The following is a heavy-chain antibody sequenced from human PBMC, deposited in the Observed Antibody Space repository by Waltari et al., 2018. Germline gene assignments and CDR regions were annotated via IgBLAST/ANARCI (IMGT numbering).Heavy chain of an antibody. V-gene: IGHV4-34*01. D-gene: IGHD6-13*01. CDR2: INHSGST. CDR3: ARRIAAAGTVDY. J-gene: IGHJ4*02. CDR1: GGSFSGYY. Sequence: QVQLQQWGAGLLKPSETLSRTCAVYGGSFSGYYWSWIRQPPGKGLEWIGEINHSGSTNYNPSLKSRVTISVDTSKNQFSLKLSSVTAADTAVYYCARRIAAAGTVDYWGQGTLVTVSS.